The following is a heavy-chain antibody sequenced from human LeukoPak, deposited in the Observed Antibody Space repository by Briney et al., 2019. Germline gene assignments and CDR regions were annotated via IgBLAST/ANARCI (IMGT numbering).Heavy chain of an antibody. V-gene: IGHV4-39*06. J-gene: IGHJ6*03. D-gene: IGHD3-16*01. CDR1: GGSISSTSYY. Sequence: SETLSLTCTVSGGSISSTSYYWGWIRQPPGKGLEWIGSVYYTGSTYYNPSLKSRVIISVDTSRNQFTLNLSSATAADTAVYYCARETSQKGAHYMDVWGKGTTITISS. CDR2: VYYTGST. CDR3: ARETSQKGAHYMDV.